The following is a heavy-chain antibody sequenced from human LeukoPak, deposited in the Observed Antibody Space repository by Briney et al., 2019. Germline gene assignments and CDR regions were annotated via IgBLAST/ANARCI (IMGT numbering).Heavy chain of an antibody. D-gene: IGHD3-10*01. CDR1: GFTFSSYA. Sequence: GGSLRLSCAASGFTFSSYAMSWVRQAPGKGLEWVSAISGSGGSTYYADSVKGRFTISRNNSKNTLYLQMNSLRAEDTAVYYCAKAPITMVRGVDYYYMDVWGKGTTVTVSS. CDR2: ISGSGGST. V-gene: IGHV3-23*01. J-gene: IGHJ6*03. CDR3: AKAPITMVRGVDYYYMDV.